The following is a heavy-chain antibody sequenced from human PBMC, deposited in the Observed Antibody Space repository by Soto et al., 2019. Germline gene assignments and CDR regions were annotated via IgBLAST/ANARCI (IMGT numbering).Heavy chain of an antibody. Sequence: ASVKVSCKASGYIFTSYGISWVRQAPGQGLEWMGWISAYNGNTNYAQKLQGRVTMTTDTSTSTAYMELRSLRSDDTAVYYCARTYCSSTSCYELREFDYWGQGTLVTVSS. CDR2: ISAYNGNT. J-gene: IGHJ4*02. V-gene: IGHV1-18*01. CDR1: GYIFTSYG. D-gene: IGHD2-2*01. CDR3: ARTYCSSTSCYELREFDY.